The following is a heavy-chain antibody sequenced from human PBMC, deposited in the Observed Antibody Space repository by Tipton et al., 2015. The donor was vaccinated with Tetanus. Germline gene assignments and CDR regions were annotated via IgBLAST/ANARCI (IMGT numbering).Heavy chain of an antibody. CDR2: IHYSGST. J-gene: IGHJ3*02. Sequence: PGLVKPSQTLSLTCSVSGDSISSGGHYWGWIRQHPGKGLEWIGNIHYSGSTFYNPSLKSRVTISVDTSKNQFSLKLNSVTAADTAVYCCAREGAPRAFDIWGQGTMVTVSS. V-gene: IGHV4-31*03. CDR3: AREGAPRAFDI. CDR1: GDSISSGGHY.